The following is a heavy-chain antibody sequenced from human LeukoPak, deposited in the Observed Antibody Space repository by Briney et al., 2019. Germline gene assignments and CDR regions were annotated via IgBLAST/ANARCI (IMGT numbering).Heavy chain of an antibody. J-gene: IGHJ4*02. V-gene: IGHV3-23*01. CDR1: GFTFSSYA. CDR3: AKTPPNCSGGSCYEDY. D-gene: IGHD2-15*01. CDR2: ISGSGGST. Sequence: PGGSLRLSCAASGFTFSSYAMSWVRQAPGKGLEWVSAISGSGGSTYYADSVKGRFTISRDNSKNTLYLQMNSLRAEDTAVYYCAKTPPNCSGGSCYEDYWGQGTLVTVSS.